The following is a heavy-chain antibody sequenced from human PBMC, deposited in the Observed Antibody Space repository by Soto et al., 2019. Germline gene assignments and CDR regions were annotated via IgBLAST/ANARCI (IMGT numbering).Heavy chain of an antibody. J-gene: IGHJ4*02. CDR1: GGSISSGDYY. Sequence: PSETLSLTCTVSGGSISSGDYYWSWIRQPPGKGLEWIGYIYYSGSTYYNPSLKSRVTIPVDTSKNQFSLKLSSVTAADTAVYYCARGSRPETTPVTRVDYRGQGTLVTVSS. CDR3: ARGSRPETTPVTRVDY. V-gene: IGHV4-30-4*01. CDR2: IYYSGST. D-gene: IGHD4-4*01.